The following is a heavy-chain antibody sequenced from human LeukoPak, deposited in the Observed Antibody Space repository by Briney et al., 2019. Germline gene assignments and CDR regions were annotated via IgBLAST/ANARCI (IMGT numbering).Heavy chain of an antibody. CDR1: GDSVSSNSAA. Sequence: SQTLSLTCVISGDSVSSNSAAWNWIRQSPSRGLEWLGRTYYNSKWYHAYAESVKSRITIIPDTSKNQFSLQLNSVTPEDTAIYYCTSQFFNYWGRGTLVTVSS. V-gene: IGHV6-1*01. J-gene: IGHJ4*02. CDR3: TSQFFNY. CDR2: TYYNSKWYH.